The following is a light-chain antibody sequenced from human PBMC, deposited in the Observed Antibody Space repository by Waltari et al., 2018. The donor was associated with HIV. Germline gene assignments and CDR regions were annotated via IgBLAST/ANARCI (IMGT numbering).Light chain of an antibody. J-gene: IGLJ2*01. CDR2: DDS. V-gene: IGLV3-21*02. CDR1: SVGSKS. CDR3: QVCVDNSVI. Sequence: VSVAPGQTARITCGGNSVGSKSVHWYQQKSGQAPVLVVYDDSDRPSGIPERFSGSNSGNTATLTISRVEDGDEADYYCQVCVDNSVIFAGGTRLTVL.